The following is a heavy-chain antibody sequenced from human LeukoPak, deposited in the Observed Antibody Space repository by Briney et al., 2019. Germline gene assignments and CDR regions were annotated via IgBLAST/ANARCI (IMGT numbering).Heavy chain of an antibody. Sequence: GGCLRLSCAASGFTFSNYAIHWVRQAPGKGLEWVAVISHDGSNKYYADSVKGRFTISRDNSKNTLYLQMNSLRTEDTAVYYCARGSRAIVATKFARGRYMDVWGKGTTVTVSS. V-gene: IGHV3-30*04. CDR1: GFTFSNYA. CDR3: ARGSRAIVATKFARGRYMDV. D-gene: IGHD5-12*01. CDR2: ISHDGSNK. J-gene: IGHJ6*03.